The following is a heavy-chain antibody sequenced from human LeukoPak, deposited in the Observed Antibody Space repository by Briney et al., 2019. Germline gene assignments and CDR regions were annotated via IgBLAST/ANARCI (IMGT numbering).Heavy chain of an antibody. CDR2: IYHSGST. J-gene: IGHJ4*02. CDR1: GGSISSYY. V-gene: IGHV4-59*12. D-gene: IGHD6-13*01. Sequence: PSETLSLTCTVSGGSISSYYWSWIRQPPGKGLEWIGYIYHSGSTNYNPSLKSRVTISVDTSKNQFSLKLSSVTAADTAVYYCARLAAAGKKVDYWGQGTLVTVSS. CDR3: ARLAAAGKKVDY.